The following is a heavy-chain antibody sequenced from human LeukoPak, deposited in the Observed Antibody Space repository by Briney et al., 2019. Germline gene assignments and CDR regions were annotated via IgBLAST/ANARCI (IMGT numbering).Heavy chain of an antibody. V-gene: IGHV1-3*01. CDR3: AREHRELRYFGYNWFDP. CDR2: INAGNGNT. CDR1: GYTFTSYA. J-gene: IGHJ5*02. Sequence: ASVKVSCKASGYTFTSYAMHWVRQAPGQRLEWMGWINAGNGNTKYSQKFQGRVTITRDTSASTAYMELDSLRSEDTAVYYCAREHRELRYFGYNWFDPWGQGTLVTVSS. D-gene: IGHD3-9*01.